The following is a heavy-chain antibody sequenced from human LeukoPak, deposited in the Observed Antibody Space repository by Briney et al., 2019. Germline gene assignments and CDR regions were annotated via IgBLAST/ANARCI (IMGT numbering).Heavy chain of an antibody. V-gene: IGHV3-23*01. Sequence: GGSLRLSCAASGFTFSSYAMSWVRQAPGKGLEWVSAISGSGGSTYYADSVKGRFTISRDNSKNTLYLQMNNLRVDDAAVYYCAKKGQADDGGKPDWGQGTLVTVSS. CDR2: ISGSGGST. CDR3: AKKGQADDGGKPD. J-gene: IGHJ4*02. CDR1: GFTFSSYA.